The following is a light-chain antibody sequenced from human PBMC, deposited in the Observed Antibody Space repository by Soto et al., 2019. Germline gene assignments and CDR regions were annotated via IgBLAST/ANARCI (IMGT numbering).Light chain of an antibody. Sequence: DIQMTQSPSSLSASVGDRVTITCRASQSISSYLNWYQQKPGKAPKLLIYAASSLQSGVPSRFSGSESGTDFTLTISSLQPEDFATYYCQQSYSTLLLTFGGGTKVESK. CDR2: AAS. J-gene: IGKJ4*01. CDR3: QQSYSTLLLT. CDR1: QSISSY. V-gene: IGKV1-39*01.